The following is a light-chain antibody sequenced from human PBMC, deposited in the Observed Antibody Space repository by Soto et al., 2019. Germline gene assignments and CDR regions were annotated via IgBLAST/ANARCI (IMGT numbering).Light chain of an antibody. Sequence: QLVLTQSPSASASLGASVKLTCTLSSGHINYAIAWHQQQPGKGPRFLMSLNSDGSHTKGDGIPNRFSGSSSGAARYLTIASLQSEDEADYHCQTWGTGIVVFGGGTKLTVL. CDR3: QTWGTGIVV. CDR1: SGHINYA. J-gene: IGLJ2*01. V-gene: IGLV4-69*01. CDR2: LNSDGSH.